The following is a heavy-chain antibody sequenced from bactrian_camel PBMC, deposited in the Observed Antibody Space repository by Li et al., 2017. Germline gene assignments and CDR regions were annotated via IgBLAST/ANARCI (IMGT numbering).Heavy chain of an antibody. CDR1: GFIFSWCG. J-gene: IGHJ4*01. Sequence: HVQLVESGGGSVQAGGSLTLSCATSGFIFSWCGMGWYRQAPGKERDLISTITTDSTTTYDDSVKGRFTISRDKAKRTLYLQMTDLNPEDTAMYYCAAGSPWTQQQAMSRWGYNYWGQGTQVTVS. D-gene: IGHD5*01. CDR2: ITTDSTT. V-gene: IGHV3S53*01. CDR3: AAGSPWTQQQAMSRWGYNY.